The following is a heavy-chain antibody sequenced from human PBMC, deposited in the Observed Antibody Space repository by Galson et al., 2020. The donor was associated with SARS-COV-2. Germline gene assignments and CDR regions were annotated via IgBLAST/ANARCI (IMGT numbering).Heavy chain of an antibody. V-gene: IGHV4-31*03. CDR3: ASGLGGDD. Sequence: SETLSLTCTVSGGSITSDGSYWSWIRQHPGKGLEWIGYIFYSGFTYYNPSLRSRVTMSLDTSKNQFSLKLDSGTAADTAVYYCASGLGGDDWGQGTLVTVSS. D-gene: IGHD1-26*01. J-gene: IGHJ4*02. CDR2: IFYSGFT. CDR1: GGSITSDGSY.